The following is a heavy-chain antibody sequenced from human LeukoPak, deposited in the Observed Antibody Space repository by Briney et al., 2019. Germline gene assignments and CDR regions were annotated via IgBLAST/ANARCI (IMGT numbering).Heavy chain of an antibody. V-gene: IGHV3-23*01. CDR1: GFTFSSYA. CDR2: ISGSGGST. Sequence: GGSLRLSCAASGFTFSSYAMSWVRQAPGKGLEWVSAISGSGGSTYYADSVEGRFIISRDNSKNTLYLQMNSLRAEDTAVYYCAKDPRITMIVVVILGWFDPWGQGTLVTVSS. D-gene: IGHD3-22*01. J-gene: IGHJ5*02. CDR3: AKDPRITMIVVVILGWFDP.